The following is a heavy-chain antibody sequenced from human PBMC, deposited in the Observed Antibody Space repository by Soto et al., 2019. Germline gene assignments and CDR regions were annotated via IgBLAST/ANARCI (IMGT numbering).Heavy chain of an antibody. V-gene: IGHV3-7*01. D-gene: IGHD2-8*01. CDR3: ARGGGYCTNGVCPDYYYYYGMDV. CDR2: IKQDGSEK. J-gene: IGHJ6*02. Sequence: GGSLRLSCAASGFPFSSYWMSWVRQAPGKGLEWVANIKQDGSEKYYVDSVKGRFTISRDNAKNSLYLQMNSLRAEDTAVYYCARGGGYCTNGVCPDYYYYYGMDVWGQGTTVTVS. CDR1: GFPFSSYW.